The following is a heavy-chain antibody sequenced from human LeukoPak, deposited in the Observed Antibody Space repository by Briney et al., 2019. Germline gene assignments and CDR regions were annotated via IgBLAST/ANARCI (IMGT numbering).Heavy chain of an antibody. V-gene: IGHV4-39*07. CDR2: IYYTGST. D-gene: IGHD3-10*01. Sequence: PSETMSLTCTVSGGSISSYYWGWIRQPPGKGLEWIGNIYYTGSTYYNPSLKSRVTISVDTSKNQFSLKLSSVTAADTAVYYCARAGGARPRGFGELRNWRGHFDYWGQGTLVTVSS. CDR1: GGSISSYY. J-gene: IGHJ4*02. CDR3: ARAGGARPRGFGELRNWRGHFDY.